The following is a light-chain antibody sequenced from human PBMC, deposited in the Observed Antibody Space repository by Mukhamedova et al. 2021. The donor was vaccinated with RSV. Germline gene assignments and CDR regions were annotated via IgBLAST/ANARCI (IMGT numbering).Light chain of an antibody. Sequence: WYQRRVHGRAPKLLIYKASSLQSGVPSRFSGSGPGTEFTLTINSLQPDDFATYYCQQYNSYYRAFGQGTKVEIK. J-gene: IGKJ1*01. V-gene: IGKV1-5*03. CDR2: KAS. CDR3: QQYNSYYRA.